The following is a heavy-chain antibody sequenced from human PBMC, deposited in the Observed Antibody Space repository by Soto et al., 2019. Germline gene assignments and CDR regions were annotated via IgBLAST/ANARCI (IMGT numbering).Heavy chain of an antibody. V-gene: IGHV1-69*13. CDR1: GGTFSSYA. D-gene: IGHD3-22*01. CDR2: IIPIFGTA. CDR3: ARSSGYPTGNWFDP. Sequence: SVKVSSKASGGTFSSYAISWVRQAPGQGLEWMGGIIPIFGTANYAQKFQGRVTITADESTSTAYMELSSLRSEDTAVYYCARSSGYPTGNWFDPCGKGTLVTVSS. J-gene: IGHJ5*02.